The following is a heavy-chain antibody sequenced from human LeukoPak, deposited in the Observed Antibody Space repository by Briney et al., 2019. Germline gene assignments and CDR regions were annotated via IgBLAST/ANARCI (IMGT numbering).Heavy chain of an antibody. J-gene: IGHJ4*01. CDR2: IHSGGST. CDR3: ARRRGNFCDGEIDY. V-gene: IGHV4-4*08. CDR1: CLSISGFY. Sequence: SETVSLIRSASCLSISGFYWKWIRQLARKWTECVGYIHSGGSTASNATRRSRITFYIYKYKIQVHLRLTSVDATDTAVYYCARRRGNFCDGEIDYWGQGITVTVST. D-gene: IGHD7-27*01.